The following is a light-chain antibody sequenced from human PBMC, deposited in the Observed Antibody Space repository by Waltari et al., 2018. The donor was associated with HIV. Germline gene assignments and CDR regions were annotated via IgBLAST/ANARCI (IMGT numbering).Light chain of an antibody. CDR2: DVS. CDR1: SSDVAGYNY. CDR3: CSYAGSYTFWV. J-gene: IGLJ3*02. V-gene: IGLV2-11*01. Sequence: QSALTQPRSVSGSPGQSVTISCPGTSSDVAGYNYVSWYQQHPGKAPKLMIYDVSKRPSGVPDRFSGSKSGNTASLTISGLQAEDEADYYCCSYAGSYTFWVFGGGTKLTVL.